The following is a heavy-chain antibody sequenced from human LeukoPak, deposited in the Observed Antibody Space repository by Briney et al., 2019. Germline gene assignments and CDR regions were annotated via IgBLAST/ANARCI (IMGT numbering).Heavy chain of an antibody. D-gene: IGHD1-26*01. CDR1: GGSISSTTAY. Sequence: SETLSLTCTVSGGSISSTTAYWAWIRQPPGKGLEWIGSIYHSGSTTYNPSLKSRVTISVDKSKNQFSLKLSSVTAADTAVYYCARRGWGASGYFDYWGQGTLVTVSS. J-gene: IGHJ4*02. V-gene: IGHV4-39*07. CDR2: IYHSGST. CDR3: ARRGWGASGYFDY.